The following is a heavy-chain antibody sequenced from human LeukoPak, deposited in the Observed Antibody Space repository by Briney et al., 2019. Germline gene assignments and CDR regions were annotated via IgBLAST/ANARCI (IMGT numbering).Heavy chain of an antibody. D-gene: IGHD2-2*01. V-gene: IGHV3-33*01. CDR2: IWYDGSNK. CDR1: GFTFSSYG. J-gene: IGHJ4*02. Sequence: PGRSLRLSCAASGFTFSSYGMHWVRQAPGKGLEWAAVIWYDGSNKYYADSVKGRFTISRDNSKNTLYLQMNSLRAEDTAVYYCAREGPEGYCSSTSCYSFDYWGQGTLVTVSS. CDR3: AREGPEGYCSSTSCYSFDY.